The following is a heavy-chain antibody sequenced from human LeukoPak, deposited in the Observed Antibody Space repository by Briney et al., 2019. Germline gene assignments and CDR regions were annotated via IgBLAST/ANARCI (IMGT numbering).Heavy chain of an antibody. CDR1: GFTFSSYG. J-gene: IGHJ3*02. V-gene: IGHV3-33*01. D-gene: IGHD6-19*01. Sequence: TGGSLRLSCAASGFTFSSYGMHWVRQAPGKGLEWVAVIWYDGSNKYYADSVKGRFTISRDNSKNTLYLQMNSLRAEDTAVYYCARDQWLLRGGDHDAFDIWGQGTMVTVSS. CDR3: ARDQWLLRGGDHDAFDI. CDR2: IWYDGSNK.